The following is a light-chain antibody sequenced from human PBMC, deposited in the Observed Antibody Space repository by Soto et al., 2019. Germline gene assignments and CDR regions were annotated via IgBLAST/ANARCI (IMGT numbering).Light chain of an antibody. CDR2: DAS. CDR1: QSISSW. Sequence: EIQMTQSPSTLSASLGDRVTITCRASQSISSWLASYQQKPGKAPKLLIYDASSWESGVPSRFSGSGSGTEFTLTISRLQPDDFATYYCQQYNSFLITFGPGTKVDIK. V-gene: IGKV1-5*01. J-gene: IGKJ3*01. CDR3: QQYNSFLIT.